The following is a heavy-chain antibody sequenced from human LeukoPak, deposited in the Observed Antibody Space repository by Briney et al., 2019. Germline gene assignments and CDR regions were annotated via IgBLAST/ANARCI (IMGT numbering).Heavy chain of an antibody. Sequence: HPGGSLRLSCAASGFTFDDYAMHWVRQAPGKGLEWVSGISWNSGSIGYADSVKGRFTISRDNAKNSLYLQMNSLRAEDMALYYCAKSRTWSASFDYWGQGTLVTVSS. CDR2: ISWNSGSI. V-gene: IGHV3-9*03. J-gene: IGHJ4*02. CDR3: AKSRTWSASFDY. CDR1: GFTFDDYA. D-gene: IGHD6-13*01.